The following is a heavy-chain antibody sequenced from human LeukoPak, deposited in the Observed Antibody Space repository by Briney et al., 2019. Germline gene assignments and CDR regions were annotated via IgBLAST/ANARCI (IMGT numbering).Heavy chain of an antibody. CDR2: IYYSGST. CDR3: ARHSRAAGRFDP. D-gene: IGHD6-19*01. Sequence: SETLSLTCTVSGGSISSYYWSWIRQPPGKGLEWIGYIYYSGSTNYNPSLKSRVTISVDTSKNQFSLKLSSVNAADTAVYYCARHSRAAGRFDPWGQGTLVTVSS. J-gene: IGHJ5*02. CDR1: GGSISSYY. V-gene: IGHV4-59*08.